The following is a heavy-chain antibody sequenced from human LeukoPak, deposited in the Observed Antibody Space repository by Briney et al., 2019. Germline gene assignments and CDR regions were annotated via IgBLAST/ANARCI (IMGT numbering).Heavy chain of an antibody. D-gene: IGHD3-22*01. Sequence: SETLSLTCTVSGGSISSSSYYWGWIRQPPGKGLEWIGSIYYSGSTYYNPSLKSRVTISVDTSKNQFSLKLSSVTAADTAVYYCARGWVYYDSSGYYLDAFDIWGQGTMVTVSS. J-gene: IGHJ3*02. V-gene: IGHV4-39*01. CDR2: IYYSGST. CDR1: GGSISSSSYY. CDR3: ARGWVYYDSSGYYLDAFDI.